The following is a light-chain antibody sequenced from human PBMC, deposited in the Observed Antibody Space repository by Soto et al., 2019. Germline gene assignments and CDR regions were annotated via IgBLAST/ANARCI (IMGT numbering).Light chain of an antibody. J-gene: IGKJ2*01. CDR1: RSISSTY. Sequence: EIVLTQSPGTLSLSPGERATLSCRASRSISSTYLAWYQQKPGQAPRLLIYGASSRATGLTDRFSGSGCGTDFTLPISRREPEDFAVYYRQQYGGSPPYTFGQGTKLEIK. CDR2: GAS. CDR3: QQYGGSPPYT. V-gene: IGKV3-20*01.